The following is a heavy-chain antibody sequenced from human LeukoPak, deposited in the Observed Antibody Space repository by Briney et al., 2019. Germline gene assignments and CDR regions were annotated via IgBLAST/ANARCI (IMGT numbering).Heavy chain of an antibody. CDR3: ARGDYCSSTSCYLDYGMDV. V-gene: IGHV1-69*04. CDR2: IIPILGIA. Sequence: GASVKVSCKASGYTFTGYYMHWVRQAPGQGLEWMGRIIPILGIANYAQKFQGRVTITADKSTSTAYMELSSLRSEDTAVYYCARGDYCSSTSCYLDYGMDVWGQGTTVTVSS. J-gene: IGHJ6*02. CDR1: GYTFTGYY. D-gene: IGHD2-2*01.